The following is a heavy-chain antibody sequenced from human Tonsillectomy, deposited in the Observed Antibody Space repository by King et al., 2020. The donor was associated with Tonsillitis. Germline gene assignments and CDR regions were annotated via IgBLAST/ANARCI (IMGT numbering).Heavy chain of an antibody. D-gene: IGHD4-17*01. V-gene: IGHV2-26*01. CDR2: IFSNDEK. Sequence: TLKESGPVLVKPTETLTVTCTVSGFSLSNAKMGVSWIRQPPGKALEWLAHIFSNDEKTYNTSLKSRPTISKDTSKSQVVLNMTNMDPVETGTYYCARIVRVTTGTKWAGGATGEEGVWVDYWGQGTLVTVSS. J-gene: IGHJ4*02. CDR1: GFSLSNAKMG. CDR3: ARIVRVTTGTKWAGGATGEEGVWVDY.